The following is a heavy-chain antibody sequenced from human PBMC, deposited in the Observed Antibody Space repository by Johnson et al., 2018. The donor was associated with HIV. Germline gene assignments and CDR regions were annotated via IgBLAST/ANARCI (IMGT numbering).Heavy chain of an antibody. CDR3: ARERARQELGLDGAFDI. CDR2: ISYDGSNK. J-gene: IGHJ3*02. V-gene: IGHV3-30*04. D-gene: IGHD6-13*01. CDR1: GFTFRNYA. Sequence: QVQLVESGGGVVQPGTSLRLSCAASGFTFRNYAMHWVRQAPGKGLEWVAVISYDGSNKYYADSVKGRFTISRDNSKNTLYLQMNSLRAEDTAVYYCARERARQELGLDGAFDIWGQGTTVSVS.